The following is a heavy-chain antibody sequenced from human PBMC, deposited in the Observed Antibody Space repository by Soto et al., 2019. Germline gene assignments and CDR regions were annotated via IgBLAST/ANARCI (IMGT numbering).Heavy chain of an antibody. Sequence: SSETLSLTCTVSGGSISSYYWSWIRQPPGKGLGWIGYIYYSGSTNYNPSLKSRVTISVDTSKNQFSLKLSSVTAADTAVYYCARQVAGDYYYYMDVWGKGTTVTVSS. J-gene: IGHJ6*03. CDR1: GGSISSYY. V-gene: IGHV4-59*08. CDR2: IYYSGST. CDR3: ARQVAGDYYYYMDV.